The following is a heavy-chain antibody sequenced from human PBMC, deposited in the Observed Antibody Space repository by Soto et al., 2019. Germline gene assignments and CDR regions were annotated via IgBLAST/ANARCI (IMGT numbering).Heavy chain of an antibody. D-gene: IGHD6-6*01. CDR3: VRRARPDFYYMDV. CDR1: GFTLSDYA. J-gene: IGHJ6*03. Sequence: EVQLAESGGGLAQPGGSLRLSCAASGFTLSDYAMDWVRQAPGKGLEYVSGISSNGVGTYYANSVQGRFTISRDNSKNTVYLQMGSLRPEDMAVYYCVRRARPDFYYMDVWGKGTTVTVSS. V-gene: IGHV3-64*01. CDR2: ISSNGVGT.